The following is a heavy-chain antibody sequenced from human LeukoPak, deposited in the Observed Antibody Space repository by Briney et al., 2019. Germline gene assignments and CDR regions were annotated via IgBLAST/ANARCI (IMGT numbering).Heavy chain of an antibody. CDR2: ISGSGSTT. D-gene: IGHD4/OR15-4a*01. CDR3: TSRLTSHYYYMDV. V-gene: IGHV3-23*01. CDR1: GFTFSSYA. Sequence: PGGSLRLSCAASGFTFSSYAMNWVRQAPGKGLEWVSAISGSGSTTYYADSVKGRFTISRDDSKNTAYLQMNSLKTEDTAVYYCTSRLTSHYYYMDVWGKGTTVTVSS. J-gene: IGHJ6*03.